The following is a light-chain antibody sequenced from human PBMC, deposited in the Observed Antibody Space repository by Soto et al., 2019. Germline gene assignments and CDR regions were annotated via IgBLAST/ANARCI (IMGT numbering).Light chain of an antibody. J-gene: IGKJ1*01. CDR1: QNINDW. Sequence: DIQMTQSPSTLSASVGDRVTITCRASQNINDWLAWYQQKPGKAPKLLIYKVSNLESGVPSRFSGSGFGTEFTLTISSLQPDDFETYYCQQFQTYSWTFGQGTKVDIK. CDR3: QQFQTYSWT. V-gene: IGKV1-5*03. CDR2: KVS.